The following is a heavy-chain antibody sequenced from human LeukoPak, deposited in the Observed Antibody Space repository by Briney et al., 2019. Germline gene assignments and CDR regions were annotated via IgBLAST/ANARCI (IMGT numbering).Heavy chain of an antibody. V-gene: IGHV3-48*01. Sequence: PVGTLRLSCAASGFTLSSYGMSCVRQAPGTGVEGVSYISRSRSAIYYADTVKARFTISRHNTQNTLNLEINSLRAQHTAVRCCPKDKASAGMYYCDYWGQGTLVTVSS. J-gene: IGHJ4*02. CDR1: GFTLSSYG. CDR2: ISRSRSAI. D-gene: IGHD6-13*01. CDR3: PKDKASAGMYYCDY.